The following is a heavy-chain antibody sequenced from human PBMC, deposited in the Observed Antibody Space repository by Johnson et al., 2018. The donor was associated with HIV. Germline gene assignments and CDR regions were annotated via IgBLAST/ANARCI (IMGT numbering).Heavy chain of an antibody. V-gene: IGHV3-11*04. Sequence: QVQLVESGGGVVQPGRSLRLSCAASGFTFSDYYMSWIRQTPGKGLEWVSYISSSGSTIYYADSVEGRFTIPRDNAKNSLYLQMNSLRAGDTAVYYCARGMYYNFWSGYGIRWDAFDIWGQGTMVTVSS. CDR2: ISSSGSTI. J-gene: IGHJ3*02. D-gene: IGHD3-3*01. CDR1: GFTFSDYY. CDR3: ARGMYYNFWSGYGIRWDAFDI.